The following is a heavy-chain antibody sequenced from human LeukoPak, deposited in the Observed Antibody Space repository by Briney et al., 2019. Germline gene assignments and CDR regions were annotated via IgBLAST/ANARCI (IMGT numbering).Heavy chain of an antibody. CDR1: GFTFSSYA. Sequence: GGSLRLSCAAFGFTFSSYAMSWVRQAPGKGLEWVSAISGSGGSTYYADSVKGRFTISRDTSKNTVYLQMNNLRVEDTAVYYCARGGFFDYWGQGTLVTVSS. D-gene: IGHD2-15*01. CDR2: ISGSGGST. V-gene: IGHV3-23*01. CDR3: ARGGFFDY. J-gene: IGHJ4*02.